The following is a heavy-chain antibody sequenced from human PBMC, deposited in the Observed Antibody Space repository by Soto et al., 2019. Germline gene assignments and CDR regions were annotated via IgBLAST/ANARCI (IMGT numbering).Heavy chain of an antibody. CDR3: AKLSNERGEVPAAMEDY. Sequence: GGSLRLSCAASGFTFSSYAMSWVRQAPGKGLEWVSAISGSGGSTYYADSVKGRFTISRDNSKNTLYLQMNSLRAEDTAVYYCAKLSNERGEVPAAMEDYWGQGTLVTVSS. V-gene: IGHV3-23*01. CDR1: GFTFSSYA. D-gene: IGHD2-2*01. J-gene: IGHJ4*02. CDR2: ISGSGGST.